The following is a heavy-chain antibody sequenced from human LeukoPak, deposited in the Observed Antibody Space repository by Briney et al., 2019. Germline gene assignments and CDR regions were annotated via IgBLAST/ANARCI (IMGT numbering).Heavy chain of an antibody. J-gene: IGHJ4*02. CDR2: IIGSGAGT. Sequence: PGGSLRLSCAASGFAFSSYAMSWVRQAPRKGLEYVSAIIGSGAGTNYADSVKGRFTISRDNSKNTLYLQMNSLRAEDTALYYCAKRGSNYYYDYWGQGTLVTVSS. D-gene: IGHD3-10*01. CDR3: AKRGSNYYYDY. V-gene: IGHV3-23*01. CDR1: GFAFSSYA.